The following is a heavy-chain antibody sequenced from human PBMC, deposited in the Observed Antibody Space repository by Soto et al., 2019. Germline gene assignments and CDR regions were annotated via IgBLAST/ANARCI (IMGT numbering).Heavy chain of an antibody. D-gene: IGHD3-22*01. Sequence: QVQLQESGPGLVKPSQTLSLTCTVSGGSISSGDYYWSWIRQPPGKGLEWIGYIYYSGSTYYNPSLTRRVTISVDTSKYQCSLKLSSVTAADTAVYYCASSNYYDSSGYPNWLTSDYWGQGTLVTVSS. J-gene: IGHJ4*02. CDR1: GGSISSGDYY. CDR2: IYYSGST. V-gene: IGHV4-30-4*01. CDR3: ASSNYYDSSGYPNWLTSDY.